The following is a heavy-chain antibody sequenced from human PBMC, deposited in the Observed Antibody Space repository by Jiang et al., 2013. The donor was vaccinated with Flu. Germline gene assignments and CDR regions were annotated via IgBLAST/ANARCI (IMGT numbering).Heavy chain of an antibody. D-gene: IGHD3-22*01. J-gene: IGHJ4*02. CDR1: GFTFSSYA. CDR3: AKLIDYFDSSGYWDS. Sequence: GRAVVRXGGVPSRLSCAASGFTFSSYAMSWVRQAPGKGLEWVSAISGDAAGRYYADSVKGRFTISRDKSKNTLFLQMNSLRAEDTAVYYCAKLIDYFDSSGYWDSWGQGTLVTVSS. CDR2: ISGDAAGR. V-gene: IGHV3-23*01.